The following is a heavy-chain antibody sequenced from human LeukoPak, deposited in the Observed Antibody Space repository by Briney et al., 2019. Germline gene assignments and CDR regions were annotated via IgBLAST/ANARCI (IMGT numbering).Heavy chain of an antibody. J-gene: IGHJ4*02. Sequence: PGGSLRLSCAASGGTVSGYGMNWGRQAPGQGVEWGSSISGGGGTIHYADSLKGRFTMSRDNAKNSLYLQMNSLRAEDTAVYYCARGYSNPPLEYWGQGTLVTVSS. CDR1: GGTVSGYG. CDR2: ISGGGGTI. V-gene: IGHV3-48*01. D-gene: IGHD4-11*01. CDR3: ARGYSNPPLEY.